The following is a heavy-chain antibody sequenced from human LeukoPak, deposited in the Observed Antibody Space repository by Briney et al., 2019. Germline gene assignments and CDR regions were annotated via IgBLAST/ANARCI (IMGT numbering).Heavy chain of an antibody. J-gene: IGHJ4*02. CDR3: ASSITMIPTSFDY. V-gene: IGHV3-53*05. Sequence: PGGSLRLSCAASGITVSSNYMSWVRQAPGKGLEWVSVIYSGGSTYYADSVEGRFTISRDNSKNTLYLQMGSLRAEDMAVYYCASSITMIPTSFDYWGQGTLVTVSS. CDR1: GITVSSNY. CDR2: IYSGGST. D-gene: IGHD3-22*01.